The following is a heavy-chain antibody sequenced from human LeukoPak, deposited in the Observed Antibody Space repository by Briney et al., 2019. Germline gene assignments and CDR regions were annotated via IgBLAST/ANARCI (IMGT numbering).Heavy chain of an antibody. CDR3: AREVAAAPFDY. D-gene: IGHD6-13*01. J-gene: IGHJ4*02. CDR1: GFTFSSYW. CDR2: INSDGSST. Sequence: GWSLRLSCAASGFTFSSYWMHCVRQAPGKGLVWVSRINSDGSSTIYADSVKGRFTISRDNAKNTLYLQMNSLRAEDTAVYYCAREVAAAPFDYWGQGTLVTVSS. V-gene: IGHV3-74*01.